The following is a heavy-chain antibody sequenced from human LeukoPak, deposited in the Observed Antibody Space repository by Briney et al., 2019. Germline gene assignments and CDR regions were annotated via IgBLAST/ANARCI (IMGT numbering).Heavy chain of an antibody. Sequence: GASVKVSCKASGGTFSSYAISWVRQAPGQGLEWMGGMIPIFGTANYAQKFQGRVTITADESTSTAYMELSSLRSEDTAVYYCTRVSGGSDSAFDIWGQGTMVTVSS. CDR2: MIPIFGTA. V-gene: IGHV1-69*13. D-gene: IGHD3-10*01. CDR3: TRVSGGSDSAFDI. CDR1: GGTFSSYA. J-gene: IGHJ3*02.